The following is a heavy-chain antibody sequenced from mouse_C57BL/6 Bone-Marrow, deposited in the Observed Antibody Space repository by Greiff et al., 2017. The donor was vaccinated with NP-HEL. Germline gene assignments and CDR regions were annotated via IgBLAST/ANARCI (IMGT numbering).Heavy chain of an antibody. CDR2: IRNKANGYTT. CDR1: GFTFTDYY. Sequence: EVKLMESGGGLVQPGGSLSLSCAASGFTFTDYYMSWVRQPPGKALEWLGFIRNKANGYTTEYSASVKGRFIISRDNSQSILYLQMNALSAEDSATYYCASYQHASGSPYFDVWGTGTTVTVSS. D-gene: IGHD1-1*01. V-gene: IGHV7-3*01. J-gene: IGHJ1*03. CDR3: ASYQHASGSPYFDV.